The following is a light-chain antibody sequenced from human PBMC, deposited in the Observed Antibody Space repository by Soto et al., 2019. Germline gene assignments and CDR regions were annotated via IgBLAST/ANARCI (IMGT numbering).Light chain of an antibody. CDR2: KAS. CDR3: QQYNNYSPWT. CDR1: QSISTS. Sequence: DIQMTQSPSTLSASVGDRITITCRASQSISTSLAWYQQKPGRAPKLLIYKASSLEGGVPSRFSGSGSGTEFTLTISSLQPEDFATYYCQQYNNYSPWTFGQGTKVEIK. V-gene: IGKV1-5*03. J-gene: IGKJ1*01.